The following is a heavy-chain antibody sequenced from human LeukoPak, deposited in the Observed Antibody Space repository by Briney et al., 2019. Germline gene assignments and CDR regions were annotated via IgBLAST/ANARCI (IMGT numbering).Heavy chain of an antibody. CDR3: ARVKMATIDY. CDR1: GFTVSSNY. Sequence: GGSLRLSCAASGFTVSSNYMSWVRQAPGKGLEWVSVIYSGGSTYYADSVKGRFTISRDNSKNTLYLQMNSLTAEDTAVYYCARVKMATIDYWGQGTLVTVPS. V-gene: IGHV3-53*01. D-gene: IGHD5-24*01. J-gene: IGHJ4*02. CDR2: IYSGGST.